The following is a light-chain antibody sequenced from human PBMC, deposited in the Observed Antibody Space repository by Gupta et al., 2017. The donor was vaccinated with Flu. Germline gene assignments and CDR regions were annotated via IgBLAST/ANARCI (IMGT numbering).Light chain of an antibody. CDR3: QQYYLSPKT. V-gene: IGKV3-20*01. J-gene: IGKJ1*01. Sequence: EVVLTQSPGTLSLSPGERVTLSCRASQSLSSTYVAWYQQKPGQSPKLLIFGASNRATGTPDRFSGGGSGTDFTLTISRLEPEDFAVYYCQQYYLSPKTFGQGTKVEV. CDR2: GAS. CDR1: QSLSSTY.